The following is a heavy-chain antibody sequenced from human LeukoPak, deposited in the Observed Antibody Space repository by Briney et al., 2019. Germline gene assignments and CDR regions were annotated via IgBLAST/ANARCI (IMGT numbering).Heavy chain of an antibody. Sequence: AGGSLRLSCAASGFTFSSYAMSWVRQAPGKGLEWVSAISGSGGSTYYADSVKGRFTISRDNAKNTLYLQMNSLRAEDTAVYYCARDGEASGSEFDYWGQGTLVTVSS. D-gene: IGHD3-3*01. CDR1: GFTFSSYA. J-gene: IGHJ4*02. CDR2: ISGSGGST. V-gene: IGHV3-23*01. CDR3: ARDGEASGSEFDY.